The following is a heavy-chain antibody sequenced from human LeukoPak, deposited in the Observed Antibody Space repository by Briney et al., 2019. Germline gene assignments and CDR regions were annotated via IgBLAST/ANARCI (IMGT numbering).Heavy chain of an antibody. CDR3: AKDRTVGASYWYFDL. D-gene: IGHD1-26*01. V-gene: IGHV3-23*01. J-gene: IGHJ2*01. CDR1: GFTFNNYA. Sequence: GGSLRLSCAGSGFTFNNYAMSWVRQTPRKGLEWVSGIGISGDDTYYADSVRGRFIISRDSSKNTLFLHMNTLRAEDTAIYYCAKDRTVGASYWYFDLWGRGTLVTVSS. CDR2: IGISGDDT.